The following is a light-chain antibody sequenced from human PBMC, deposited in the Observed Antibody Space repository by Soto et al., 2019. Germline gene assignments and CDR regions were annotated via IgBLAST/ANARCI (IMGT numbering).Light chain of an antibody. CDR3: QQRSNWPVT. CDR1: QSVSSY. J-gene: IGKJ1*01. V-gene: IGKV3-11*01. CDR2: DAS. Sequence: EIVLTQSPATLSLSPGDRATLSCRASQSVSSYLAWYQQKPGQAPRLLIYDASSRATGIPARFSGSGSGTDFTLTISSLEPEDFAVYYCQQRSNWPVTFGQGTKVEIK.